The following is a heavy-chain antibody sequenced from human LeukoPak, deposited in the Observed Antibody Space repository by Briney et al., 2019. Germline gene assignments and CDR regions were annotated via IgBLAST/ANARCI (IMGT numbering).Heavy chain of an antibody. CDR2: ISYDGSNK. J-gene: IGHJ6*03. Sequence: PGGSLRLSCAASGFTFSSYAMHWVRQAPGKGLEWVAVISYDGSNKYYADCVKGRFTISRDNSKNTLYLQMNSLRAEDTAVYYCARDSPNPTWYYYYYMDVWGKGTTVTVSS. CDR3: ARDSPNPTWYYYYYMDV. V-gene: IGHV3-30*01. CDR1: GFTFSSYA.